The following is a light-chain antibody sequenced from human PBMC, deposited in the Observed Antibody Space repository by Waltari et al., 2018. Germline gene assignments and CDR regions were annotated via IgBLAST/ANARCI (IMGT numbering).Light chain of an antibody. CDR3: HQYNNYSA. CDR2: KAS. J-gene: IGKJ1*01. CDR1: QSIKSW. V-gene: IGKV1-5*03. Sequence: DIQMTQSPSTVSASVGDRVTITCRASQSIKSWLDWYQQKPGKAPKLLLYKASTLESGVPSRFSGSGSGTEFTLTISSLQPDDFATYYCHQYNNYSAFGQGTKVEVK.